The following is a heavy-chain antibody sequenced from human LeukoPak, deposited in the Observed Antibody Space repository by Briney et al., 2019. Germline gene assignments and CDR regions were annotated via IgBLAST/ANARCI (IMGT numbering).Heavy chain of an antibody. V-gene: IGHV1-2*04. J-gene: IGHJ4*02. D-gene: IGHD3-22*01. CDR3: ARGPAVDYYDSSGYYLY. CDR1: GYTFTGYY. Sequence: ASVKVSCKASGYTFTGYYMHWVRQAPGQGLEWMGWINPNSGGTNYAQKFQGWVTMTRDTSISTAYMELSRLRSDDTAVYYCARGPAVDYYDSSGYYLYWGQGTLVTVSS. CDR2: INPNSGGT.